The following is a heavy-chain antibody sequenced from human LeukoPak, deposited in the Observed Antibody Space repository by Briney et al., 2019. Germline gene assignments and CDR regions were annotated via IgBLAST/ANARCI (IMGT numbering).Heavy chain of an antibody. Sequence: PGGSLRLSCAASGFTFSHAWMIWVRQAPGKGLEWVSAIDPSGGGTYYADSVKGRFTISRDNSKNTLYLQMNSLRAEDTAVYYCAKAYYHDSSGKSTFDYWGQGTLVTVSS. V-gene: IGHV3-23*01. D-gene: IGHD3-22*01. CDR1: GFTFSHAW. CDR3: AKAYYHDSSGKSTFDY. CDR2: IDPSGGGT. J-gene: IGHJ4*02.